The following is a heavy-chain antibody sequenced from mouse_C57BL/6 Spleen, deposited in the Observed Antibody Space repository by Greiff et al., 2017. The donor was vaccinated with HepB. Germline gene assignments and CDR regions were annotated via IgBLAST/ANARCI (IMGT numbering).Heavy chain of an antibody. V-gene: IGHV1-15*01. D-gene: IGHD2-4*01. CDR1: GYTFTDYE. Sequence: VQLQQSGAELVRPGASVTLSCKASGYTFTDYEMHWVKQTPVHGLEWIGAIDPETGGTAYNQKFKGKAILTADKSSSTAYMELRSLTSEDSAVYYCTRSSTYDYDEDYAMDYWGQGTSVTVSS. CDR3: TRSSTYDYDEDYAMDY. J-gene: IGHJ4*01. CDR2: IDPETGGT.